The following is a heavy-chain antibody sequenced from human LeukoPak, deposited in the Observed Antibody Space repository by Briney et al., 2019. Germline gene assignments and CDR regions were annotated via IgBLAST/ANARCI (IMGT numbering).Heavy chain of an antibody. CDR3: ARVRLRFLEWSNWFDP. CDR2: INPNSGGT. V-gene: IGHV1-2*02. J-gene: IGHJ5*02. D-gene: IGHD3-3*01. Sequence: ASVKVSCKASGYTFTGYYMHWVRQAPGQGLEWMGWINPNSGGTNYAQKFQGRVTMTRDTSISTAYMELSRLRSDDTAVYYCARVRLRFLEWSNWFDPWGQGTLVTVS. CDR1: GYTFTGYY.